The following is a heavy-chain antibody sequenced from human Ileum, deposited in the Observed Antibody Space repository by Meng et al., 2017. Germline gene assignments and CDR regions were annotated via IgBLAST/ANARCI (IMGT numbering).Heavy chain of an antibody. V-gene: IGHV3-74*01. D-gene: IGHD6-19*01. Sequence: EVQLVESGGGLVQPGRSLRLSCAASGFTFSSYSMFWVRQAPGKGLVWVSRIASDGSGAGYADFVKGRFTISRHNANNTLYLQMNSLRAEDTAVYYCWGSSRWYNDFWGQGTLVTVSS. CDR3: WGSSRWYNDF. CDR1: GFTFSSYS. CDR2: IASDGSGA. J-gene: IGHJ4*02.